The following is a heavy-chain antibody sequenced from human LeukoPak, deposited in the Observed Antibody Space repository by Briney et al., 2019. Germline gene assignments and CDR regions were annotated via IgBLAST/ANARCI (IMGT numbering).Heavy chain of an antibody. V-gene: IGHV4-61*02. Sequence: SETLSLTCTVSGYSISSGYYWGWIRQPAGKGLEWIGRIYTSGSTNYNPSLKSRVTISVDTSKNQFSLKLRSVTAADTAVYYCARAPTGTSESFDYWGQGTLVTVSS. D-gene: IGHD1-1*01. CDR1: GYSISSGYY. CDR2: IYTSGST. J-gene: IGHJ4*02. CDR3: ARAPTGTSESFDY.